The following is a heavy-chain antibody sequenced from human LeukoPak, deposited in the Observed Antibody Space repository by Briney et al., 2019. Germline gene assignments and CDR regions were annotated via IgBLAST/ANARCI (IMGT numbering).Heavy chain of an antibody. Sequence: SETLSLTCTVSGYSISTGYYWDWIRQPPGKGLEWIGTFYHGGSTNYNPSLKSRVTMSVDTSKNQFSLKLSSVTAADTAVYYCARVTGYMIEDYFDYWGQGTLVTVSS. D-gene: IGHD3-22*01. V-gene: IGHV4-38-2*02. CDR2: FYHGGST. CDR1: GYSISTGYY. CDR3: ARVTGYMIEDYFDY. J-gene: IGHJ4*02.